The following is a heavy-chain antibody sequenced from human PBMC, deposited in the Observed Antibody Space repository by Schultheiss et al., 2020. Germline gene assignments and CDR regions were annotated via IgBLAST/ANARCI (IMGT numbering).Heavy chain of an antibody. V-gene: IGHV4-34*01. CDR2: INHSGST. D-gene: IGHD6-13*01. CDR3: ARAHLADSSSWFFAGRVYNWFDP. CDR1: GGSFSGFF. J-gene: IGHJ5*02. Sequence: SETLSLTCAVSGGSFSGFFWSWIRQPPGKGLEWLGEINHSGSTNYNPSLKSRVTISVDTSKNQFSLKLSSVTAADTAVYYCARAHLADSSSWFFAGRVYNWFDPWGQGTLVTVSS.